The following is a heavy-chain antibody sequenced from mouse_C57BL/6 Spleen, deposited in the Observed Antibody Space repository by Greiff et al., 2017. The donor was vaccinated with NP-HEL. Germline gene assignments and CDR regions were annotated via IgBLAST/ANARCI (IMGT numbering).Heavy chain of an antibody. Sequence: VKLMESGAELVKPGASVKLSCKASGYTFTEYTIHWVKQRSGQGLEWIGWFYPGSGSIKYNEKFKDKATLTADKSSSTVYMELSRLTSEDSAVYFCARHEEGGYGYDVLYWYFDVWGTGTTVTVSS. J-gene: IGHJ1*03. CDR3: ARHEEGGYGYDVLYWYFDV. CDR2: FYPGSGSI. CDR1: GYTFTEYT. D-gene: IGHD2-2*01. V-gene: IGHV1-62-2*01.